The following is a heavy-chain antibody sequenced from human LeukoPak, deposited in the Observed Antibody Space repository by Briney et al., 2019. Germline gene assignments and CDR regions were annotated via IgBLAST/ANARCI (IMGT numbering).Heavy chain of an antibody. CDR3: ARGAGSSWYDY. V-gene: IGHV1-2*02. CDR2: LSPNSGAT. J-gene: IGHJ4*02. CDR1: GYTFTVNY. Sequence: ASVKVSCKASGYTFTVNYIHWVRQAPGQGVEWMGWLSPNSGATDFAQKFQGRVTMTRDTSIGTAYMELSSLGFDDTAVYNCARGAGSSWYDYWGQGTLVTVSS. D-gene: IGHD6-13*01.